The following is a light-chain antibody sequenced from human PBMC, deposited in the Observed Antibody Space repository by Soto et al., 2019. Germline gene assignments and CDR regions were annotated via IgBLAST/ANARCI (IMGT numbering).Light chain of an antibody. J-gene: IGKJ2*01. CDR2: TVA. CDR1: QSLLNDDDGITY. Sequence: VMTQTPLSLPVTPGEPASISCRSSQSLLNDDDGITYLDWYLQRPGQSPQLLIYTVAYRASGGPARFSGSGSGTDFTLKISRVEAEDIGVYYCMQRGELPSTFGQGTKLDIK. CDR3: MQRGELPST. V-gene: IGKV2-40*01.